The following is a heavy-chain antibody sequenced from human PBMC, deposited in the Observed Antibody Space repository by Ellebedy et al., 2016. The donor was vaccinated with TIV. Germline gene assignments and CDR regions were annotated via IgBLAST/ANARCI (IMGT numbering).Heavy chain of an antibody. CDR3: ARVRGTVYYGSGSPPNWFDP. J-gene: IGHJ5*02. CDR1: GGSISDYY. D-gene: IGHD3-10*01. Sequence: MPSETLSLTCTVSGGSISDYYWSWIRQPPGKGLEWIGYLYFSERTNYNPSLKSRVTISVDTSKNQFSLKLTPVTAADTAVYYCARVRGTVYYGSGSPPNWFDPWGQGTRVIVSS. CDR2: LYFSERT. V-gene: IGHV4-59*01.